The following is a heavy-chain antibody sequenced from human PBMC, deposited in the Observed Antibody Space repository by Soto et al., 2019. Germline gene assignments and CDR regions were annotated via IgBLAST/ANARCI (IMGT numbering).Heavy chain of an antibody. J-gene: IGHJ4*02. D-gene: IGHD3-22*01. V-gene: IGHV3-30*03. CDR3: ARCSKEYYDSSGPLDY. Sequence: QVQLVESGGGVVQPGRSLRLSCAASGFTFSSYGMHWVRQAPGKGLEWVAVISYDGSNKYYADSVKGRFTISRDNCKNTLYLQMNSLRAEDTAVYYCARCSKEYYDSSGPLDYWGQGTLVTVSS. CDR1: GFTFSSYG. CDR2: ISYDGSNK.